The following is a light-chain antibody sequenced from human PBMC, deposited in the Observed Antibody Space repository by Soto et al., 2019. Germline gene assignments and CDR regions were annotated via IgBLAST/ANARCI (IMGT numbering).Light chain of an antibody. J-gene: IGKJ1*01. CDR3: QQSYSTHRT. CDR2: AAS. Sequence: DIQMTQTPSTLSASVGVRVTITCRASQSISSYLNWYQQKPGKAPKLLIYAASSLQSGVPSRFSGSGSGTDFTLTISRLQPEYFATYYCQQSYSTHRTFXQGTNVDIK. V-gene: IGKV1-39*01. CDR1: QSISSY.